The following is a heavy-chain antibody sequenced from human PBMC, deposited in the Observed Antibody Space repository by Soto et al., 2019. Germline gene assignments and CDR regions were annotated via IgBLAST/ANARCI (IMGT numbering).Heavy chain of an antibody. D-gene: IGHD1-7*01. J-gene: IGHJ6*02. CDR1: GGSVSSGSYY. Sequence: QVQLQESGPGLVKPSETLSLTCTVSGGSVSSGSYYWSWIRQPPGKGLEWIGYIYYSGSTNYNPSLKSRVTISVDTSKNQFSLKLSSVTAADTAVYYCAREAVPGTTDPWGYYYYYGMDVWDQGTTVTVSS. CDR3: AREAVPGTTDPWGYYYYYGMDV. CDR2: IYYSGST. V-gene: IGHV4-61*01.